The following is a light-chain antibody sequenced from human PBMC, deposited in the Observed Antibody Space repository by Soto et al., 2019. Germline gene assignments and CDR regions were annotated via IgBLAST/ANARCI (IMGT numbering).Light chain of an antibody. CDR2: GAS. Sequence: EIVLTQSPGTLSLSPGERATLSCRASQSVSSSYLAWYQQKPGQAPRLLIYGASSRATGIPDRFSGSGSGTDFTLTISRLEPEDFAVYYCQQYGSSPQWTFGQGNKVAIK. V-gene: IGKV3-20*01. CDR1: QSVSSSY. J-gene: IGKJ1*01. CDR3: QQYGSSPQWT.